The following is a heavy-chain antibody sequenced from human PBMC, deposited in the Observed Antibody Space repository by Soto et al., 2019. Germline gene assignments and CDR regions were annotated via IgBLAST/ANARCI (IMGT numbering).Heavy chain of an antibody. J-gene: IGHJ5*02. D-gene: IGHD6-13*01. Sequence: ASVKVSCKASGYTFSSYGMHWVRQAPGQRLEWMGWINVGNGNTAYSQKFQGRVTITRDTTASTAYMELSSLTSEDTAVYYCARDNTAGIWIAAAGTGNWFDPWGQGTLVTVS. V-gene: IGHV1-3*01. CDR1: GYTFSSYG. CDR2: INVGNGNT. CDR3: ARDNTAGIWIAAAGTGNWFDP.